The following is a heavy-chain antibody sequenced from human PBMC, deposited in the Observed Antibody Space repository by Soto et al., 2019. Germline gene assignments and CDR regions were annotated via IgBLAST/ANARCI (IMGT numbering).Heavy chain of an antibody. CDR3: ARLPRDCNKTSCYYADH. Sequence: VESLKISCRGAGYDFNTNWFGCFLQLPVKVLEWVGIMYPGDSDTRYNPSLQGHVTLSADVTVSTAFLQWRSLKTSDTGMYFCARLPRDCNKTSCYYADHWGHGTQVTVSS. CDR2: MYPGDSDT. CDR1: GYDFNTNW. J-gene: IGHJ4*01. V-gene: IGHV5-51*01. D-gene: IGHD2-2*01.